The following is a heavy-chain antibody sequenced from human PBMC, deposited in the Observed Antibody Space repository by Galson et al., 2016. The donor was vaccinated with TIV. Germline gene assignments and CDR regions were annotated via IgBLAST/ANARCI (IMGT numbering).Heavy chain of an antibody. CDR1: GFSFGNHR. CDR2: IWYDGGNK. J-gene: IGHJ6*02. Sequence: SLRLSCAASGFSFGNHRMHWVRQAPGKGVEFVAHIWYDGGNKYYADSVKDRFTISIDNSKSALYLQMNSLRAEDTALYYCERAGFYGTGIYYGLDVWVQGTTVTVSS. D-gene: IGHD3-10*01. V-gene: IGHV3-33*01. CDR3: ERAGFYGTGIYYGLDV.